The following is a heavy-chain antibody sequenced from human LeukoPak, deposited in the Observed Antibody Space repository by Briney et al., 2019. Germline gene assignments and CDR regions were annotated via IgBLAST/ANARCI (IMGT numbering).Heavy chain of an antibody. V-gene: IGHV1-46*01. CDR3: ARGPRGSGSRRFNWFDP. CDR2: INPSGGST. CDR1: GYTFTSYY. J-gene: IGHJ5*02. Sequence: ASVKVSCKASGYTFTSYYMHWVRQAPGQGLEWMGIINPSGGSTSYAQKFQGRVTMIRDTSTSTVYMELSSLRSEDTAVYYYARGPRGSGSRRFNWFDPWGQGTLVTVSS. D-gene: IGHD3-10*01.